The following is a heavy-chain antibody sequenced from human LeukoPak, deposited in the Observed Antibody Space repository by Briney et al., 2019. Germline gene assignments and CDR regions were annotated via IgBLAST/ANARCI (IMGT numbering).Heavy chain of an antibody. CDR2: IYYSGST. CDR3: ASRGIDYYYYGMDV. Sequence: SETLSLTCTVSGGSISSSSYYWGWIRQPPGKGLEWIGSIYYSGSTYYNPSLKSRVTISVDTSKNQFSLKLSSVTAADTAVYYCASRGIDYYYYGMDVWGQGTTVTVSS. J-gene: IGHJ6*02. D-gene: IGHD6-13*01. CDR1: GGSISSSSYY. V-gene: IGHV4-39*01.